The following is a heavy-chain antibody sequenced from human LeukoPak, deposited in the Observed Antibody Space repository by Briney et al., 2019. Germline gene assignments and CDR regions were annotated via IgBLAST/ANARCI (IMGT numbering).Heavy chain of an antibody. D-gene: IGHD6-19*01. CDR3: AKDMEAAVAGTMNY. V-gene: IGHV3-9*01. CDR2: ISWNSGTM. CDR1: GFTFDDYA. Sequence: GGSLRLSCAASGFTFDDYAMHWVRHAPGKGLEWVSGISWNSGTMGYADSVKGRFTISRDNAENSLYLQMNSLRAEDTALYYCAKDMEAAVAGTMNYWGQGTLVTVSS. J-gene: IGHJ4*02.